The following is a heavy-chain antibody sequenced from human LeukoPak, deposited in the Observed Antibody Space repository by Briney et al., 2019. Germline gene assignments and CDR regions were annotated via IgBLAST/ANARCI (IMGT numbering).Heavy chain of an antibody. Sequence: PSETLSLTCTVSGGSISSSSYYWGWIRQLPGKGLEWIGSIYYSGSTYYNPSLKSRVTISVDTSKNQFSLKLSSVTAADTAVFYCARSWAFWSGLSYMDVWGKGTTVTVSS. CDR1: GGSISSSSYY. D-gene: IGHD3-3*01. CDR2: IYYSGST. J-gene: IGHJ6*03. V-gene: IGHV4-39*01. CDR3: ARSWAFWSGLSYMDV.